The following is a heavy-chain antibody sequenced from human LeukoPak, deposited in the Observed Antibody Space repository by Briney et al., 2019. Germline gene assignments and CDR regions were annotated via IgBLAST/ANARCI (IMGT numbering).Heavy chain of an antibody. CDR1: GGSFSGYY. CDR3: EKYSSAWFDP. D-gene: IGHD6-25*01. V-gene: IGHV4-34*01. CDR2: IKHSGST. J-gene: IGHJ5*02. Sequence: SETLSLTCAVYGGSFSGYYWSWIRQPPGKGLEWMGEIKHSGSTNYNPSIKSRVTKSVDTSKNQFSLKLTSVTAAETAVNNCEKYSSAWFDPWGQGTLVNVSS.